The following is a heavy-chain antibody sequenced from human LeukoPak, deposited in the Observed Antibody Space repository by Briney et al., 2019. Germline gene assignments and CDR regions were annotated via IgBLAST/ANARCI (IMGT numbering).Heavy chain of an antibody. V-gene: IGHV3-15*01. CDR1: GFTFNTYA. CDR2: IKRIIDGGTT. D-gene: IGHD4-17*01. Sequence: GGSLRLSCAASGFTFNTYAMSWVRQAPGPGLEWVGRIKRIIDGGTTDYAAPVKGRFTVSRDDSINTLYLQMSSLKTEDTAVYYCAAQGGSGDLRYWGQGTLVTVSS. J-gene: IGHJ4*02. CDR3: AAQGGSGDLRY.